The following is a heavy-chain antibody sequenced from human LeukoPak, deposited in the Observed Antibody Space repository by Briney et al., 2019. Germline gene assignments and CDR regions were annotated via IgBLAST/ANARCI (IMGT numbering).Heavy chain of an antibody. D-gene: IGHD6-19*01. J-gene: IGHJ4*02. V-gene: IGHV3-23*01. CDR1: GFTFSNYA. Sequence: GGSLRLSCEVSGFTFSNYAMSWVRRAPGQGLEWVSVISASGDSEHLADSVKGRFTISRDNIKNTVYLHLDSLRVEDTAVYYCAKDRPQFSNGWDGFDYWGQGNMVIVSS. CDR2: ISASGDSE. CDR3: AKDRPQFSNGWDGFDY.